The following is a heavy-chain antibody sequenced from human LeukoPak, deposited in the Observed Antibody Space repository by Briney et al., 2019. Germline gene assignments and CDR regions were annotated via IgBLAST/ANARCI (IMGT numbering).Heavy chain of an antibody. J-gene: IGHJ4*02. CDR1: GFTFSSYW. CDR2: INPDGSST. D-gene: IGHD3-10*01. V-gene: IGHV3-74*01. Sequence: GGSLRLSCAASGFTFSSYWMHWVRQAPGKGLVWVSRINPDGSSTTYADSVKGRFTISRDNAKNTLYLQMNSLRAEDTAVYYSARGAGIKGGFWGQGTLVTVSS. CDR3: ARGAGIKGGF.